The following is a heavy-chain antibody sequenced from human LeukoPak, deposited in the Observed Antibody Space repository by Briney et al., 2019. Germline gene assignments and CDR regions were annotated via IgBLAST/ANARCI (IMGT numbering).Heavy chain of an antibody. J-gene: IGHJ6*02. V-gene: IGHV4-4*02. CDR1: GGSISSSNW. CDR2: IYHSGST. Sequence: SETLSLTCAVSGGSISSSNWWSWVRQPPGKGLEWIGEIYHSGSTNYNPSLKSRVTISVYKSKNQFSLKLSSVTAADTAVYYCARLFRWFGELNGMDVWGQGTTVTVSS. CDR3: ARLFRWFGELNGMDV. D-gene: IGHD3-10*01.